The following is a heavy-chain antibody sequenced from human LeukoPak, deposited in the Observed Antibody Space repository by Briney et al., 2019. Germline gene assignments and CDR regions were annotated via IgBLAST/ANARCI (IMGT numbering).Heavy chain of an antibody. CDR2: FDPEEGET. CDR1: GYTLTELS. CDR3: AITPYGGYQHYFDY. J-gene: IGHJ4*02. V-gene: IGHV1-24*01. Sequence: ASVKVSCKVSGYTLTELSMHWVRQAPGKGLEWMGGFDPEEGETICTQKFQGRVTMTEDTSTDTAYMELSSLRSEDTAVYYCAITPYGGYQHYFDYWGQGTLVTVSS. D-gene: IGHD2-2*01.